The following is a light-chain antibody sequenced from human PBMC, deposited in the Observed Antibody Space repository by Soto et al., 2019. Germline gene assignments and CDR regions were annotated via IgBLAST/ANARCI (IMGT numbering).Light chain of an antibody. V-gene: IGKV3-15*01. CDR2: GAS. Sequence: EIVMTQSPGTLSVSPGERATLSCRASQSVSSNLAWYHQKPGQVPRLLIYGASTRATGIPDRFSGSGSGTEFTLTISSLQSEDFAVYYCQQYKNWPHTFGQGTRLEIE. CDR1: QSVSSN. CDR3: QQYKNWPHT. J-gene: IGKJ5*01.